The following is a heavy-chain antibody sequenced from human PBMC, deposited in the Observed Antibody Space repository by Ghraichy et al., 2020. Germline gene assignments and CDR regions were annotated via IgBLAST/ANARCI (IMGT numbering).Heavy chain of an antibody. J-gene: IGHJ4*02. CDR2: ISHDGSHM. CDR3: TRIGVGFSYGSGYDS. V-gene: IGHV3-30*03. CDR1: GFYFGGYS. D-gene: IGHD3-10*01. Sequence: GGSLRLSCTASGFYFGGYSMNWVRQAPGKGLDRVAVISHDGSHMYYADSVKGRFTISRDNSKRMLHLQMNSLRAEDTALYYCTRIGVGFSYGSGYDSWGQGTPVTVSS.